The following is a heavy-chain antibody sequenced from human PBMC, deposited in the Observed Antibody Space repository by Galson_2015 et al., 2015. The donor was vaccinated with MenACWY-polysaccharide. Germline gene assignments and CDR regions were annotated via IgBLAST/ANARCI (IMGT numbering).Heavy chain of an antibody. D-gene: IGHD3-22*01. V-gene: IGHV7-4-1*02. CDR3: ARESEYYDSFDGFDI. CDR2: INTNTGNP. J-gene: IGHJ3*02. CDR1: GYTCGSYA. Sequence: SVKVSCKASGYTCGSYAMNWVRQAPGQGLEWMGWINTNTGNPTSAPGFTGRFVFSLDTSVSTAYLQISSLKAEDTAVYYCARESEYYDSFDGFDIWGQGTMVTVSS.